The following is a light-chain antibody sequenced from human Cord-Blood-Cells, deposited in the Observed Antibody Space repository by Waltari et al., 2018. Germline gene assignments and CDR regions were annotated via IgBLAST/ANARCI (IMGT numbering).Light chain of an antibody. CDR3: SSYTSSSTWV. CDR2: DVS. V-gene: IGLV2-14*03. J-gene: IGLJ3*02. Sequence: QSALTQPASVSGSPGQSITISCTGTSSDVGGYNYVSWYQQHQGKAPKLMIVDVSNRPSGVSNRFSGSKSGNTASLTISGLQAEDEADYYCSSYTSSSTWVFGGGTKLTVL. CDR1: SSDVGGYNY.